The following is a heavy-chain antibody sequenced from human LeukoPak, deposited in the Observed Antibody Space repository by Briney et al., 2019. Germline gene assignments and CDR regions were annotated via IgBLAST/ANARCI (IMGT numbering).Heavy chain of an antibody. V-gene: IGHV3-20*04. Sequence: PGGSLRLSCAASGFTFDDYGMSWVRQAPGKGLEWVSGIDWTGGSTGYADSVKGRFTISRNNAKNSLYLQMNSLRAEDTALYYCARRAMIVVATPAVDYWGQGTLVTVSS. J-gene: IGHJ4*02. CDR1: GFTFDDYG. CDR3: ARRAMIVVATPAVDY. CDR2: IDWTGGST. D-gene: IGHD3-22*01.